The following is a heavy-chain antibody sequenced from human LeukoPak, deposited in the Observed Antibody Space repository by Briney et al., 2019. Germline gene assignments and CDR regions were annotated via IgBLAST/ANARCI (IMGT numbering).Heavy chain of an antibody. CDR1: GGTFSSYA. Sequence: SVKVSCKASGGTFSSYAISWVRQAPGQGLEWMGMILPIFGTANYAQKFQGRVTITADKSTSTAYMELSSLRSEDTAVYYCARDRGDSSGYYYRYPDYWGQGTLVTVSS. D-gene: IGHD3-22*01. CDR2: ILPIFGTA. J-gene: IGHJ4*02. CDR3: ARDRGDSSGYYYRYPDY. V-gene: IGHV1-69*06.